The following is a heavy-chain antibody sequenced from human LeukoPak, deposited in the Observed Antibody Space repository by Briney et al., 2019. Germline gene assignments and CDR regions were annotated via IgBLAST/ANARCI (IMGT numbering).Heavy chain of an antibody. CDR3: TRNASSGFFND. V-gene: IGHV4-28*05. D-gene: IGHD6-25*01. CDR2: IHHSGSI. CDR1: GHSIANTYN. J-gene: IGHJ1*01. Sequence: SETLSLTCTVSGHSIANTYNWGWIRQSPGKGLEWIGSIHHSGSIFESGSTHYSPSLRSRVTVSADPAKNQISLTLRSVTAADTAVYFCTRNASSGFFNDWGQGILVTVSS.